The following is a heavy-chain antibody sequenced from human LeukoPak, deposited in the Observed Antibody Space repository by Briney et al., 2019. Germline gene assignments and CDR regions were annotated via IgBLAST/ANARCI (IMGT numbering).Heavy chain of an antibody. D-gene: IGHD6-13*01. J-gene: IGHJ5*02. CDR3: ARAYSSSWYFNWFDP. V-gene: IGHV4-34*01. CDR2: ISHRGST. Sequence: PSETLSLTCAVYGGSFTGYYWSWIRQPPGKGLEWIGEISHRGSTNYNPSLKSRVTISVYTSKNQFSLKLTSVTAADTAVYYCARAYSSSWYFNWFDPWGQGTLVTVSS. CDR1: GGSFTGYY.